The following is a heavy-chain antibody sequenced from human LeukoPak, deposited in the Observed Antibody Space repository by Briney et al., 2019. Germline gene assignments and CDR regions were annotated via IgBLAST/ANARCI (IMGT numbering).Heavy chain of an antibody. CDR2: INQGGSEK. D-gene: IGHD2-2*01. CDR3: ARLVVPPGNRGWYYEH. J-gene: IGHJ4*02. V-gene: IGHV3-7*03. CDR1: GFIFSNYW. Sequence: GGSLRLSCAASGFIFSNYWMSWVRQGPGEGLEWVANINQGGSEKYYVDSVKGRFTISRDNAKNSLDLQMNSLRVEDMAIYYCARLVVPPGNRGWYYEHWGQGTLVTVSS.